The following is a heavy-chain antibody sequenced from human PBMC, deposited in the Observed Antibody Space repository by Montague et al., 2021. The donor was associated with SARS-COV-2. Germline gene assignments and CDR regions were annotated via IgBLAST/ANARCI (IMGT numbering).Heavy chain of an antibody. D-gene: IGHD6-19*01. Sequence: XLRLSCAASGFTFSTYAMSWVRQAPGKGLEWVSTVSSIGGSTFYADSVKGRFTVSRDNSKNTLYLQMNSLRAEDTAVYYCAKDLEQWLVGRDYFDYWGQGTLVTVSS. CDR3: AKDLEQWLVGRDYFDY. J-gene: IGHJ4*02. CDR1: GFTFSTYA. V-gene: IGHV3-23*01. CDR2: VSSIGGST.